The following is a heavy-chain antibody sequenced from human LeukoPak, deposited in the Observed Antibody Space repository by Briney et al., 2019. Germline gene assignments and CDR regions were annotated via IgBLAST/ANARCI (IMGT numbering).Heavy chain of an antibody. CDR3: ARGRITMIKGYFDY. D-gene: IGHD3-22*01. V-gene: IGHV3-30*03. J-gene: IGHJ4*02. CDR1: GFTFSSYS. CDR2: ISYDGSNK. Sequence: GGSLRLSCAASGFTFSSYSMNWVRQAPGKGLEWVAVISYDGSNKYYADSVKGRFTISRDNSKNTLYLQMNSLRAEDTAVYYCARGRITMIKGYFDYWGQGTLVTVSS.